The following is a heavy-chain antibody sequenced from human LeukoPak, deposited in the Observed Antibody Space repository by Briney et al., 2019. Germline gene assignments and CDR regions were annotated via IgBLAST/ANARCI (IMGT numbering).Heavy chain of an antibody. CDR3: ARDPTTWWFDR. V-gene: IGHV4-39*07. CDR2: IYYSGST. CDR1: GGSISSSSYY. J-gene: IGHJ5*02. D-gene: IGHD1-26*01. Sequence: SETLSLTCTVSGGSISSSSYYWGWIRQPPGKGLEWIGSIYYSGSTYYNPSLKSRVTMSVDTSKNQFSLKLSSVTAADTAVYYCARDPTTWWFDRWGLGTLVSVSS.